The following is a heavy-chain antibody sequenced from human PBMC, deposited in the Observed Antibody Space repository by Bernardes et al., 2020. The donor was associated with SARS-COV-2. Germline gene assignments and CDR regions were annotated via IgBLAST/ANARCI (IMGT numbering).Heavy chain of an antibody. CDR1: GFTVSNCW. V-gene: IGHV3-74*01. Sequence: GGSLRLSCAASGFTVSNCWMHWVRQAPGKGLVWVSRNNRDGTRTNYADSVKGRFTISRDNAKNTLYLQMNSLRAEDTAVYYCARGTCCDGDCPQTPPVVWRQG. CDR2: NNRDGTRT. CDR3: ARGTCCDGDCPQTPPVV. D-gene: IGHD2-21*02. J-gene: IGHJ1*01.